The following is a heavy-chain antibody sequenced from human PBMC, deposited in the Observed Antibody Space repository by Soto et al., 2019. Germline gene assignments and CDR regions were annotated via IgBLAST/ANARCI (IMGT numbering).Heavy chain of an antibody. Sequence: QVQLVQSGAEVKKPGSSVKVSCEDSGGTFSSYTISWVRQAPGQGLEWMGRIIPILGIANYAQKFQGRVTITADKSTSTAYMELSSLRSEDTAVYYCAREGGYCSGGSCYSLYWGQGTLVTVSS. D-gene: IGHD2-15*01. CDR1: GGTFSSYT. J-gene: IGHJ4*02. CDR2: IIPILGIA. V-gene: IGHV1-69*08. CDR3: AREGGYCSGGSCYSLY.